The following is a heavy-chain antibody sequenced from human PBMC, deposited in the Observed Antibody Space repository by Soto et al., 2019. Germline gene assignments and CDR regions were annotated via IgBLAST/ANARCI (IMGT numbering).Heavy chain of an antibody. CDR1: GGTLNSYA. D-gene: IGHD1-1*01. CDR3: ARGTVTGSDDNFYYYGMAV. J-gene: IGHJ6*02. V-gene: IGHV1-69*12. CDR2: IIPIFSNT. Sequence: QVQLVQSGVEVKKPGSSVQVSCKASGGTLNSYAIDWVRQAPGQGLEWMGGIIPIFSNTYYAQRLQGRVKLTADESTRTAYMGVSTLTSEDTAVDYCARGTVTGSDDNFYYYGMAVWGQGTTVIVSS.